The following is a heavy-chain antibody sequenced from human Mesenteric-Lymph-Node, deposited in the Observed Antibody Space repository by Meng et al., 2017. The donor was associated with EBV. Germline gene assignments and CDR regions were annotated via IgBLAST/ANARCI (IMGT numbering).Heavy chain of an antibody. Sequence: VRLAEDGGAVCQPGSSLSSSCAAAGVAFSDDGRHGVRQAPGTGLGWVSMISYDVTSPYYVDSVKGRFTISRDNSTNTLFLQMDSLRVADTAVYYCVRDWGSSGWYNWFGPWGQGTLVTVSS. V-gene: IGHV3-30*03. CDR3: VRDWGSSGWYNWFGP. D-gene: IGHD6-19*01. CDR2: ISYDVTSP. J-gene: IGHJ5*02. CDR1: GVAFSDDG.